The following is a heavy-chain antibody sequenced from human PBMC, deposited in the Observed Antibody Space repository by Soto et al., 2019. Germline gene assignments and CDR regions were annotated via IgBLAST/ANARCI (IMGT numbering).Heavy chain of an antibody. J-gene: IGHJ6*02. Sequence: SVKVSCKASGGTFSDSTINWVRQAPGQRLEWMGGIIPIFDTANYAEKFQGRVTITADESTSTSFMEVSSLRSEDTAVYYCARNGTLTGFSYGMDVWGQGTMVTVSS. V-gene: IGHV1-69*13. CDR3: ARNGTLTGFSYGMDV. CDR2: IIPIFDTA. CDR1: GGTFSDST. D-gene: IGHD1-1*01.